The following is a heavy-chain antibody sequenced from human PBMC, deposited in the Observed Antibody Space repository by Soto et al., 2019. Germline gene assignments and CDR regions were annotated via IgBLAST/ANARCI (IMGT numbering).Heavy chain of an antibody. Sequence: QVQLVQSGAEVKKPGSSVKVSCKASGGTFSSYAISWVRHAPGQGLEWMGGIIHIFGTANYEQTFQGRVTITADESTSTAYMELSSLRSEDTAVYYCAREISRTQPNFDYWGQGTLVTVS. CDR2: IIHIFGTA. D-gene: IGHD3-3*02. V-gene: IGHV1-69*01. CDR3: AREISRTQPNFDY. J-gene: IGHJ4*02. CDR1: GGTFSSYA.